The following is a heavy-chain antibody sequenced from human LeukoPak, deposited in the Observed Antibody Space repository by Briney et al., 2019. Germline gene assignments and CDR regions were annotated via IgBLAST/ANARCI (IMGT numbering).Heavy chain of an antibody. CDR3: ARNPHHDYGDYLYYYYGMDV. CDR2: ISAYNGNT. V-gene: IGHV1-18*01. D-gene: IGHD4-17*01. J-gene: IGHJ6*02. Sequence: ASVKVSCKASGYTFTSYGISWVRQAPGQGLEWMGWISAYNGNTNYAQKLQGRVTMTTDTAMSTAYMELRSLRSDDTAVYYCARNPHHDYGDYLYYYYGMDVWGQGTTVTVSS. CDR1: GYTFTSYG.